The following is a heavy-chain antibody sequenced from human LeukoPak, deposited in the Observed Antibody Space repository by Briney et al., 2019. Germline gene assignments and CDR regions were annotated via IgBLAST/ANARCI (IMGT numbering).Heavy chain of an antibody. J-gene: IGHJ4*02. D-gene: IGHD5-24*01. CDR3: ARLYLPATRFDY. CDR2: MSSSDDGR. CDR1: GFSFSSYA. V-gene: IGHV3-23*01. Sequence: PGGSLRLSCATSGFSFSSYAMSWVRRAPGKGLEWVSAMSSSDDGRYYAASVRGRFTISRDTSRSTLYLQMNSLRAEDTAVYYCARLYLPATRFDYWGQGTLVTVSS.